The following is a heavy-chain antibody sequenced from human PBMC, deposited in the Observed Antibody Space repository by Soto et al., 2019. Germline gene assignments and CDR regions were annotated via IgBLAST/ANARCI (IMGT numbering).Heavy chain of an antibody. J-gene: IGHJ6*02. CDR2: IRSKAYGGTT. Sequence: RLSCTASGFTFGDYAMSWVRQAPGKGLEWVGFIRSKAYGGTTEYAASVKGRFTISRDDSKSIAYLQMNSLKTEDTAVYYCTIEHSSDWYLFKPRYYYYGMDVWGQGTTVTVSS. V-gene: IGHV3-49*04. CDR1: GFTFGDYA. D-gene: IGHD6-19*01. CDR3: TIEHSSDWYLFKPRYYYYGMDV.